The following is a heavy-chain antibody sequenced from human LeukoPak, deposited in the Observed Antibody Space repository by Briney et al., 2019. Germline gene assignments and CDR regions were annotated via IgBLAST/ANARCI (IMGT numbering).Heavy chain of an antibody. J-gene: IGHJ3*02. CDR1: GFTFSSYE. Sequence: GGSLRLSCAASGFTFSSYEMNWVRQAPGKGLEWVSIIYSGGSTFYADSVKGRFTISRDNSKNTLYPQMNSLRAEDTAVYYCARGGSYLSAFDIWGQGTMVTVSS. D-gene: IGHD1-26*01. CDR3: ARGGSYLSAFDI. CDR2: IYSGGST. V-gene: IGHV3-53*01.